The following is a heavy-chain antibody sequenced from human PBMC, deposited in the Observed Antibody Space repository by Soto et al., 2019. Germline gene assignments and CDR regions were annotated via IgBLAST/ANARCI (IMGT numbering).Heavy chain of an antibody. J-gene: IGHJ4*02. V-gene: IGHV2-5*02. CDR1: GFSLTTSGVG. CDR3: AHRVLRTVFGLVTTTAIYFDF. D-gene: IGHD3-3*01. Sequence: QITLNESGPTVVRPTEPLTLTCRFSGFSLTTSGVGVGWIRQSPGKAPEWLALIYWDDDKRYSASLKSRLTITKDASKNQVVLTVSDLDPTDTAIYYCAHRVLRTVFGLVTTTAIYFDFWGQGTPVAVSS. CDR2: IYWDDDK.